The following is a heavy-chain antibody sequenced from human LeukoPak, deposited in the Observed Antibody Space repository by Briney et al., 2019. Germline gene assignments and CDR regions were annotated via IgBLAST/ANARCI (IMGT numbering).Heavy chain of an antibody. V-gene: IGHV3-21*01. Sequence: PGGSLRLSCAASGFMFTSYSMNWVRQAPGKGLEWVSSISASSSYIYYADSVKGRFTISRDNAKRSMYLQMSSLRAADTAVYFCARGALTIVGSTHPDYWGQGTLVTVSS. CDR1: GFMFTSYS. D-gene: IGHD1-26*01. CDR2: ISASSSYI. J-gene: IGHJ4*02. CDR3: ARGALTIVGSTHPDY.